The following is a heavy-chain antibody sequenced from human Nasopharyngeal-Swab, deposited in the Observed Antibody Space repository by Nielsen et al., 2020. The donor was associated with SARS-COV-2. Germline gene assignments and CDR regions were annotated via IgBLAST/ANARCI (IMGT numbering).Heavy chain of an antibody. D-gene: IGHD2-15*01. CDR3: AKALGDGYCSGGSCYLLDY. Sequence: GESLKISCAASGFAVSSKYMSWVRQAPGKGLEWVSVIYSGGTTDYADSVKGRFTISRDSPKNMLYLQLNSLRAEDTAVYYCAKALGDGYCSGGSCYLLDYWGQGTLVTVSS. J-gene: IGHJ4*02. CDR1: GFAVSSKY. V-gene: IGHV3-66*01. CDR2: IYSGGTT.